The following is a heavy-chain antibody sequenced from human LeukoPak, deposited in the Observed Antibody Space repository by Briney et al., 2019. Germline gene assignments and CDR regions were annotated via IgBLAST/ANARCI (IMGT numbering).Heavy chain of an antibody. J-gene: IGHJ4*02. CDR2: IYTSGST. CDR3: ASHCSSTSCYGIDY. V-gene: IGHV4-4*07. D-gene: IGHD2-2*01. Sequence: PSETLSLTCTVSGGSISSYYWSWIRQPAGKGLEWIGRIYTSGSTNYNPSLKSRVTMSVDTSKNQFSPKLSSVTAADTAVYYCASHCSSTSCYGIDYWGQGTLVTVSS. CDR1: GGSISSYY.